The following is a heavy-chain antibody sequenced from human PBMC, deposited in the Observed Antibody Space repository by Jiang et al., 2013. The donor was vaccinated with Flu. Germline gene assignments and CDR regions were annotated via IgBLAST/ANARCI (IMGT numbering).Heavy chain of an antibody. CDR3: VKDTRGGYSDYDNDPFDV. CDR2: ISDSGGRT. V-gene: IGHV3-23*01. D-gene: IGHD5-12*01. Sequence: EWVAGISDSGGRTDYADSVKGRCAISRDNSKNTLYLQMNSLRVEDTAVYYCVKDTRGGYSDYDNDPFDVWGQGTMVTVSS. J-gene: IGHJ3*01.